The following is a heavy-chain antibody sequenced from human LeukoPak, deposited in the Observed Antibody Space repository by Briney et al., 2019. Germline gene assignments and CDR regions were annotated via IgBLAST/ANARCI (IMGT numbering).Heavy chain of an antibody. Sequence: ASVKVSCKASGYTFTSYDINWVRQATGQGLEWMGWMNPNSGNTGYAQKFQGRVTITRNTSISTAYMELSSLRSEDTAVYYCARDRNLLERLDYSFDYWGQGTLVTVSS. CDR3: ARDRNLLERLDYSFDY. V-gene: IGHV1-8*03. D-gene: IGHD1-1*01. J-gene: IGHJ4*02. CDR2: MNPNSGNT. CDR1: GYTFTSYD.